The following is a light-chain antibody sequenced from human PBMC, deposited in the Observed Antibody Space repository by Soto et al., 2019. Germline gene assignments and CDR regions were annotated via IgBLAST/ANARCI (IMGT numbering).Light chain of an antibody. J-gene: IGLJ2*01. CDR3: QVWDNYGDQDVV. V-gene: IGLV3-21*02. CDR1: NIGSKS. Sequence: SYVLTQPPSVSVAPGQTAVITCGGDNIGSKSVHWYQQKPGQAPVLVVYGDSDRPSGIPERISGSNSGNTATLTISRVEAGDEADYYCQVWDNYGDQDVVFGGGTKLTVL. CDR2: GDS.